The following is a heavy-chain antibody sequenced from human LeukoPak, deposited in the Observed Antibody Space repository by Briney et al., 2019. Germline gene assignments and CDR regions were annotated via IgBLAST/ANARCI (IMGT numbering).Heavy chain of an antibody. J-gene: IGHJ6*02. V-gene: IGHV4-59*01. CDR2: IYNSGSA. D-gene: IGHD6-25*01. CDR1: GASITNSF. Sequence: SETLSLTCSVSGASITNSFWSWVRQPPGKGLEWIAYIYNSGSANYNPSLKSRVTISIDTSKNQFSLRLTSVTAADTAVYYCARGEGSGLSLRYYYYGMDVWSQGTTVTVSS. CDR3: ARGEGSGLSLRYYYYGMDV.